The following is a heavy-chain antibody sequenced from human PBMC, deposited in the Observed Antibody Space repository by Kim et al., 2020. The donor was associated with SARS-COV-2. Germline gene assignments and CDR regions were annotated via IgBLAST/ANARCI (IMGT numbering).Heavy chain of an antibody. CDR2: IYYSGCT. Sequence: SETLSLTCTVSGGSISSSSYYWGWIRQPPGKGLEWIGSIYYSGCTYYNPSLKSRVTISVDTSKNQFSLKLSSVTAADTAVYYCARHPYQQLGRGGTWFDPWGQGTLVTVSS. D-gene: IGHD6-13*01. J-gene: IGHJ5*02. CDR1: GGSISSSSYY. V-gene: IGHV4-39*01. CDR3: ARHPYQQLGRGGTWFDP.